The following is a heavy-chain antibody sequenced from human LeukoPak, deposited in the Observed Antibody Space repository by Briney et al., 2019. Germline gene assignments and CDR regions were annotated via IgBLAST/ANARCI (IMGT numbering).Heavy chain of an antibody. D-gene: IGHD5-12*01. J-gene: IGHJ6*02. CDR1: GYTFTSYA. V-gene: IGHV1-3*01. CDR2: INAGNGNT. Sequence: ASVKVSCKASGYTFTSYAMHWVRQAPGQRLEWMGWINAGNGNTKYSQKFQGRVTITRDTSASTAYMELSSLRSEDTAVYYCARDGIVATINRPYGMDVWGQGTTVTVSS. CDR3: ARDGIVATINRPYGMDV.